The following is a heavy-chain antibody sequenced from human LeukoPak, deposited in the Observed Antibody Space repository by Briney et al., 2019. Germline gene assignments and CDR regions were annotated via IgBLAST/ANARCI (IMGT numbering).Heavy chain of an antibody. CDR3: AKGGRYCSSTSCYGDAFDI. D-gene: IGHD2-2*01. CDR2: IRYDGSNK. CDR1: GFTFSSYG. Sequence: GGSLRLSCAASGFTFSSYGMHWVRQAPGKGLEWVAFIRYDGSNKYYADSVKGRFTLSRDNSKNTLYLQMNSLRAEDTAVYYCAKGGRYCSSTSCYGDAFDIWGQGTMVTVSS. J-gene: IGHJ3*02. V-gene: IGHV3-30*02.